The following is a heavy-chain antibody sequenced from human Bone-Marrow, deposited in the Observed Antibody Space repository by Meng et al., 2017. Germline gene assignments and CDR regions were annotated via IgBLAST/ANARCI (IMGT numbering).Heavy chain of an antibody. J-gene: IGHJ6*02. Sequence: GGSLRLSCAASGFTFSSYAMHWVRQAPGKGLEWVAVISYDGSNKYYADSVKGRFTISRDNSKNTLYLQMNSLRAEDTAVYYCARKSDLEFYYYYYGMDVWGQGTTVTVSS. D-gene: IGHD2-21*02. CDR2: ISYDGSNK. V-gene: IGHV3-30*04. CDR3: ARKSDLEFYYYYYGMDV. CDR1: GFTFSSYA.